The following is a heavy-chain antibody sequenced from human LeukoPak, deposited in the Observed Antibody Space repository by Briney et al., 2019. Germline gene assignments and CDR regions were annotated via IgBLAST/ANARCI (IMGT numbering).Heavy chain of an antibody. V-gene: IGHV1-2*02. CDR2: INLNSGDT. Sequence: AAEKVSCKASGYTFTGYYIHWVRQAPGQGLEWMGLINLNSGDTNYAEKFQGTVTISRDTSISTAYMEVSRLTPDDTAVFYCARRHVVSTGVRGLDVWGQGTTVTVSS. CDR3: ARRHVVSTGVRGLDV. D-gene: IGHD5/OR15-5a*01. CDR1: GYTFTGYY. J-gene: IGHJ3*01.